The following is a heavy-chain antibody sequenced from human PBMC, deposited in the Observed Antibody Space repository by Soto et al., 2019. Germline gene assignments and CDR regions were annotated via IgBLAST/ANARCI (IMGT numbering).Heavy chain of an antibody. CDR1: GYTFTSYG. Sequence: HVQLVQSGPDLKRPGASMKVSCKASGYTFTSYGISWVRQAPGQGLEWMAWISPLKGRTQYSQKAQGRVTLSTDTSSNTAYMEKTTLRVDDTAVYYRAMDYGDRPVYFKHWGHGTLVTVS. CDR2: ISPLKGRT. J-gene: IGHJ1*01. CDR3: AMDYGDRPVYFKH. D-gene: IGHD4-17*01. V-gene: IGHV1-18*04.